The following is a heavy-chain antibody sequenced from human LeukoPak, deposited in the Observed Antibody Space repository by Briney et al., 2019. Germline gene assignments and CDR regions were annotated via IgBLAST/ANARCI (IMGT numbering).Heavy chain of an antibody. CDR1: GYTFTSYG. D-gene: IGHD7-27*01. V-gene: IGHV1-8*02. CDR2: MSPNSGDT. Sequence: ASVKVSCKASGYTFTSYGINWVRQATGQWPEWMGWMSPNSGDTGYAQKFQDRVTMTRNTSISTAYMELSSLRSDDTAVYYCARGPPNWGYDYWGPGTLVTVSS. CDR3: ARGPPNWGYDY. J-gene: IGHJ4*02.